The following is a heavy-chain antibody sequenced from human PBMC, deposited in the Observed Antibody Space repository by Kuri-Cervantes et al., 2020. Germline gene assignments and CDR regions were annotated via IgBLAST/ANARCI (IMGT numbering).Heavy chain of an antibody. J-gene: IGHJ4*02. CDR3: ARGDGDYGDYFVDY. V-gene: IGHV4-31*03. Sequence: SETLSLTCTVPGCSISSGGYYWSWIRQHPGKGLEWIGDIYYSGSTYYNPSLKSRVTISVDTSKNQFSLKMSSVTDADTAVYYCARGDGDYGDYFVDYWGQGTPVTVSS. CDR1: GCSISSGGYY. D-gene: IGHD4-17*01. CDR2: IYYSGST.